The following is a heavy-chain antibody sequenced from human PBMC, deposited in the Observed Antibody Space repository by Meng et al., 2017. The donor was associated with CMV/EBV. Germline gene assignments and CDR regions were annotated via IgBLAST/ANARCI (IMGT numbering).Heavy chain of an antibody. J-gene: IGHJ4*02. D-gene: IGHD3-10*01. CDR3: ARLTYGSGSYYPAVGFDY. CDR2: IYHSGIT. V-gene: IGHV4-4*02. CDR1: SISSSNW. Sequence: SISSSNWWSWVRQHPGQGLDGIGEIYHSGITNYTPSLKSLVTISVDKSKTQFSPKLRSVTAADTAVYYCARLTYGSGSYYPAVGFDYWGQGTLVTVSS.